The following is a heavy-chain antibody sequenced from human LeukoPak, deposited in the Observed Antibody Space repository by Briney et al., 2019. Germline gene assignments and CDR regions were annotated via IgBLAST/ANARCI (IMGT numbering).Heavy chain of an antibody. J-gene: IGHJ4*02. CDR3: ARDGEDTYYYDSVAFDY. D-gene: IGHD3-22*01. CDR2: ISSSSSYI. Sequence: GGSLRLSCAASGFTFSSYSMNWVRQAPGKGLEWVSSISSSSSYIYYADSVKGRFIISRDNAKNSLYLQMNSLRAEDTAVYYSARDGEDTYYYDSVAFDYWGQGTLVTVSS. CDR1: GFTFSSYS. V-gene: IGHV3-21*01.